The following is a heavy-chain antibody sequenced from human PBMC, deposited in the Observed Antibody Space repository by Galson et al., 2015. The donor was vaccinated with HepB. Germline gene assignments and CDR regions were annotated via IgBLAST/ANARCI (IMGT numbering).Heavy chain of an antibody. V-gene: IGHV3-30*04. CDR2: ISYDGSNK. Sequence: SLRLSCAASGFTFSSYAMHWVRQAPGKGLEWVAVISYDGSNKYYADSVKGRFTISRDNSKNTLYLQMNSLRAEDTAVYYCASPTYGDNRVGTFDYWGQGTLVTVSS. J-gene: IGHJ4*02. CDR1: GFTFSSYA. CDR3: ASPTYGDNRVGTFDY. D-gene: IGHD4-17*01.